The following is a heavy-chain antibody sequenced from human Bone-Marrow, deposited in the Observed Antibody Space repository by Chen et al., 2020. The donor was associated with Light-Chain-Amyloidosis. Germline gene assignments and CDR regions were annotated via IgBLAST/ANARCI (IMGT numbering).Heavy chain of an antibody. CDR2: INPNRGGT. CDR1: GYTFTGYY. J-gene: IGHJ5*02. D-gene: IGHD5-18*01. CDR3: ARDVDTAMWWRFDP. V-gene: IGHV1-2*02. Sequence: QVQLVQSGAEVKKPGASVKVSCKASGYTFTGYYMHWVRQAPGQGLEWMGWINPNRGGTNYAQKFQGRVTMTRDTSISTAYMELSRLRSDDTAVYYCARDVDTAMWWRFDPWGQGTLVTVSS.